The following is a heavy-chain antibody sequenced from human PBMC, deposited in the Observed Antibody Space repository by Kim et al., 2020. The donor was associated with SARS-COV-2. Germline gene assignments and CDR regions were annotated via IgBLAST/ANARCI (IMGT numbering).Heavy chain of an antibody. Sequence: YAGKLQGRVTITRDASASTAYMERSSLRSEDTALYYCARESARSTGTDFDYWGQGTLVTVSS. V-gene: IGHV1-3*01. CDR3: ARESARSTGTDFDY. D-gene: IGHD1-1*01. J-gene: IGHJ4*02.